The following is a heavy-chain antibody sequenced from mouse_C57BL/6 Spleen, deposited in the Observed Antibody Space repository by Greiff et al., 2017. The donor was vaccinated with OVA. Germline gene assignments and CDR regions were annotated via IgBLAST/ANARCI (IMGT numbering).Heavy chain of an antibody. D-gene: IGHD1-1*01. CDR2: IYPGSGST. V-gene: IGHV1-55*01. J-gene: IGHJ2*01. CDR3: ARRYYGSSYFDD. CDR1: GYTFTSYW. Sequence: QVQLQQPGAELVKPGASVKMSCKASGYTFTSYWITWVKQRPGQGLEWIGDIYPGSGSTNYNEKFKSKATLTVDTSSSTAYMQLSSLTSEDSAVYYCARRYYGSSYFDDWGKGTTLTVSS.